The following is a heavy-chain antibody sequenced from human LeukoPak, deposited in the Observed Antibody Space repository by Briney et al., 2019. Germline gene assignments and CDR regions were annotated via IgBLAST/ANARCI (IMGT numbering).Heavy chain of an antibody. V-gene: IGHV3-7*03. CDR3: ATGAGCGY. CDR1: GFTFSSYW. CDR2: IKQDGSER. J-gene: IGHJ4*02. Sequence: GGSLRLSCAASGFTFSSYWMTWVRQAPGKGLEWVANIKQDGSERNYVDSVKGRFTISRDNARNSLYLQMNTLRDEDTAVYYCATGAGCGYWGQGTLVTVSS. D-gene: IGHD6-19*01.